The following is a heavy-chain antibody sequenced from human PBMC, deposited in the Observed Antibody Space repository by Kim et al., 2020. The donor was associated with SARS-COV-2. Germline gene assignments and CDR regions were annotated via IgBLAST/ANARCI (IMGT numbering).Heavy chain of an antibody. Sequence: GGSLRLSCAASGFTFTRVWLSWVRQAPGKGLEWVCRLRSRVDGGTADYAAPVKGRFTISRDDSKDTLYLQMNGLTTEDTAVYYCTTDYERIGGLCDSDICYPASLWGQGTLVTVTA. CDR3: TTDYERIGGLCDSDICYPASL. CDR2: LRSRVDGGTA. D-gene: IGHD2-15*01. V-gene: IGHV3-15*01. J-gene: IGHJ4*02. CDR1: GFTFTRVW.